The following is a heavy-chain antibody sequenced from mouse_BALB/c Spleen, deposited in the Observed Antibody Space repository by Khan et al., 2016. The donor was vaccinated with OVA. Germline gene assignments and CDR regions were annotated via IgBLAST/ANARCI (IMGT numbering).Heavy chain of an antibody. J-gene: IGHJ3*01. D-gene: IGHD3-3*01. V-gene: IGHV5-15*02. CDR3: ARGGTGGFSY. CDR1: GFSFSDYG. CDR2: ISSLAYNF. Sequence: EVELVESGGGLVQPGGSRKLSCAASGFSFSDYGMSWFRQGPGKGPEWITFISSLAYNFYYADTLTDRFTITRENAKNTLYLEMNSLRSEDTAMYNCARGGTGGFSYWGQGTMVTVSA.